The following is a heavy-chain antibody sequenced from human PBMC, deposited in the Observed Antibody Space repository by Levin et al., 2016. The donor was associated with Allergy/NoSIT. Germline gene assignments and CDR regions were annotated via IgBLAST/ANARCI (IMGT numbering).Heavy chain of an antibody. D-gene: IGHD2-15*01. CDR3: AREHCSGGRCYGSIDY. V-gene: IGHV3-53*05. Sequence: WIRQPPGKGLEWVAVIYSGGSTDYTDSLKGRFTISRDNSKNTLYLQMNSLRPEDTAVYYCAREHCSGGRCYGSIDYWGQGTLVTVSS. J-gene: IGHJ4*02. CDR2: IYSGGST.